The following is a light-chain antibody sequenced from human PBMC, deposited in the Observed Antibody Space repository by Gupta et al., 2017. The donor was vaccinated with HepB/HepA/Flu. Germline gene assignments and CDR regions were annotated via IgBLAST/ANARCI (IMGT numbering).Light chain of an antibody. CDR1: QNIHTY. Sequence: DIQMTQSTSSLSASVGDRVTLSCRASQNIHTYLNWYQHKSGKAPSLLVYSASRLQTGVPSRFIGSGSGTDFTLTIRGLQAEDAATYFCQQRVITPITFGRGTKVYIK. J-gene: IGKJ4*01. CDR3: QQRVITPIT. V-gene: IGKV1-39*01. CDR2: SAS.